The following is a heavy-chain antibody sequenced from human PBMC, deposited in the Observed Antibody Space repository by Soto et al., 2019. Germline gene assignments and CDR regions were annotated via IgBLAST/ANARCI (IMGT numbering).Heavy chain of an antibody. J-gene: IGHJ4*02. CDR2: IYHSGST. CDR1: GGSISSGGYS. D-gene: IGHD4-17*01. CDR3: AGTTVIPYYFDY. Sequence: LSLTCAVSGGSISSGGYSWSWIRQPPGKGLEWIGYIYHSGSTYYSPSLKSRVTISVDRYKNQFSLKLSSVTAADTAVYYCAGTTVIPYYFDYWGQGTLVTVSS. V-gene: IGHV4-30-2*01.